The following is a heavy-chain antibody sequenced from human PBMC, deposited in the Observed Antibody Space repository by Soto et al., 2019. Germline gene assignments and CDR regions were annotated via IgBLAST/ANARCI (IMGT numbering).Heavy chain of an antibody. J-gene: IGHJ4*02. CDR2: IWYDGSNK. CDR1: GFTFSSYG. V-gene: IGHV3-33*01. CDR3: ARGHKEYYYDSSGYYTVDY. Sequence: GGSLRLSCAASGFTFSSYGMHWVRQAPGKGLEWVAVIWYDGSNKYYADSVKGRFTISRDNSKNTLYLQMNSLRAEDTAVYYCARGHKEYYYDSSGYYTVDYWGQGTLVTVSS. D-gene: IGHD3-22*01.